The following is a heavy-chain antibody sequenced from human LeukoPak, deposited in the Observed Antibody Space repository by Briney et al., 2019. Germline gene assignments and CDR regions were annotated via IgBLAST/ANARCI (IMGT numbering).Heavy chain of an antibody. CDR1: GGTFSSYA. V-gene: IGHV1-69*06. Sequence: SVKVSCKASGGTFSSYAISWVRQAPGQGLEWMGRIIPIFGTANYAQKFQGRVTITADKSTSTAYMELSSLRSEDTAVYYCARAKGATYYFDYWGQGTPVTVSS. D-gene: IGHD1-26*01. J-gene: IGHJ4*02. CDR3: ARAKGATYYFDY. CDR2: IIPIFGTA.